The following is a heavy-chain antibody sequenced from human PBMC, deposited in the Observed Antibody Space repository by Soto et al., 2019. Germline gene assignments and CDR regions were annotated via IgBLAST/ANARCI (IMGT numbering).Heavy chain of an antibody. Sequence: EVQLVESGGGLVQPGGPLRLSCAASGFTFSDYWMSWVRQAPGKGLEWVANIKQEGSEKYYVDSVKGRFTISRDNAKNSLYLQMNSLRAEDTAVYYCARDDRWGDSSYYYGMDVWGQGTTVTVSS. J-gene: IGHJ6*01. CDR2: IKQEGSEK. D-gene: IGHD3-16*01. V-gene: IGHV3-7*03. CDR1: GFTFSDYW. CDR3: ARDDRWGDSSYYYGMDV.